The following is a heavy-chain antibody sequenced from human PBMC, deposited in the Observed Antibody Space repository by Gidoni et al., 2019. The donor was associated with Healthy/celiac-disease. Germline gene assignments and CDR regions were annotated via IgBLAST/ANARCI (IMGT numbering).Heavy chain of an antibody. V-gene: IGHV3-30*04. CDR3: ARDRGAYYYDSSGYYRAPLGGFDY. CDR2: ISYDGSNK. J-gene: IGHJ4*02. D-gene: IGHD3-22*01. CDR1: GCTFSSYA. Sequence: QVQLVESGGGVVQPGRALRLSCAASGCTFSSYAMPWVRQAPGKGLEWFAVISYDGSNKYYADSVKGRFTISRDNSKNTLYLQMNSLRAEDTAVYYCARDRGAYYYDSSGYYRAPLGGFDYWGQGTLVTVSS.